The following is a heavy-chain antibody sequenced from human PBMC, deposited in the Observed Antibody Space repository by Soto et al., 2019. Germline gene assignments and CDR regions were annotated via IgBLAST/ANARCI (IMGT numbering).Heavy chain of an antibody. Sequence: QVQLVQSGAEVKKPGSSVKVSCKPSGNTLNTDTITWLRQAPGQGLEWMGRIIPVIGVGTYAQKFQDRVTITADKSTTPVYMEVPSLTSEDTATYYCAIGRTGSNGYYWAWGQGTQVTVS. D-gene: IGHD3-22*01. CDR3: AIGRTGSNGYYWA. CDR2: IIPVIGVG. V-gene: IGHV1-69*02. CDR1: GNTLNTDT. J-gene: IGHJ5*02.